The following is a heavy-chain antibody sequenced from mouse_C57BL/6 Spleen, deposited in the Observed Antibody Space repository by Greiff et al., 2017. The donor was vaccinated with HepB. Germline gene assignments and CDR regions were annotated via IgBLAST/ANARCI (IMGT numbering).Heavy chain of an antibody. D-gene: IGHD2-5*01. V-gene: IGHV1-69*01. CDR2: IDPSDSYT. Sequence: VQLQQPGAELVMPGASVKLSCKASGYTFTSYWMHWVKQRPGQGLEWIGEIDPSDSYTNYNQKFKGKSTLTVDKSSSTAYMQLSSLTSEDSAVYYCARSYYSNYGRGFDYWGQGTTLTVSS. CDR3: ARSYYSNYGRGFDY. J-gene: IGHJ2*01. CDR1: GYTFTSYW.